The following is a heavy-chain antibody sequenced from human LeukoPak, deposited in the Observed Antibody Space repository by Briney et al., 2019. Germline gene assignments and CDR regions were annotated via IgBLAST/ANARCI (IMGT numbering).Heavy chain of an antibody. D-gene: IGHD3-9*01. J-gene: IGHJ4*02. CDR2: INHSGST. CDR1: GGSFSGYY. Sequence: SETLSLTCAVYGGSFSGYYWSWIRQPPGKGLEWIGEINHSGSTNYNPSLKSRVTISVDTSKNQFSLKLGSVTAADTAVYYCARGPLRYSHWGQGTLVTVSS. V-gene: IGHV4-34*01. CDR3: ARGPLRYSH.